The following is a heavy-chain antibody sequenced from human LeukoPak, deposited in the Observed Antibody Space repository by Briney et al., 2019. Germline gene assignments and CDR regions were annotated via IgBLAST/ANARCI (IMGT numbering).Heavy chain of an antibody. V-gene: IGHV4-30-2*01. D-gene: IGHD5-18*01. CDR1: GGPVSSGGSP. J-gene: IGHJ4*02. Sequence: SETLSLTCTVSGGPVSSGGSPWSWIRQPPGKGLEWIGYIYRAGNTYYNPSLKSRLTMSVDKSKNQFSLKLSSMTAADTAVYFCARVREDTVMVLDFWGLGTLVTVSS. CDR3: ARVREDTVMVLDF. CDR2: IYRAGNT.